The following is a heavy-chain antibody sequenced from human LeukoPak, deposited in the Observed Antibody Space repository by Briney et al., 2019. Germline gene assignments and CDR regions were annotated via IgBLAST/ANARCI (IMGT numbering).Heavy chain of an antibody. CDR1: GYTFTSYD. CDR2: MNPNSGNR. D-gene: IGHD3-10*01. J-gene: IGHJ5*02. Sequence: ASVKVSCKASGYTFTSYDINWVRQATGQGLEWMGWMNPNSGNRGYAQKFQGRVTMTRNTSISTAYMELSSLRSEDTAVYYCARGSEWVYGSERGWFDPWGQGTLVTASS. V-gene: IGHV1-8*01. CDR3: ARGSEWVYGSERGWFDP.